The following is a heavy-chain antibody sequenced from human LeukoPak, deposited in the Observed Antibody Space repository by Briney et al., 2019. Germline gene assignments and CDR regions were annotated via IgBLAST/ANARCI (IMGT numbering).Heavy chain of an antibody. J-gene: IGHJ4*02. CDR3: VKKGGVLAGYSSGWYIDY. CDR1: GFTFSNYW. CDR2: INGHENLI. V-gene: IGHV3-74*01. Sequence: SGGSLRLSCAASGFTFSNYWIHWVRQAPGKGLVWVSRINGHENLIYYADSVKGRFTISRDNSKNTLYLQMNSLGAEDTAVYYCVKKGGVLAGYSSGWYIDYWGQGTLVTVSS. D-gene: IGHD6-19*01.